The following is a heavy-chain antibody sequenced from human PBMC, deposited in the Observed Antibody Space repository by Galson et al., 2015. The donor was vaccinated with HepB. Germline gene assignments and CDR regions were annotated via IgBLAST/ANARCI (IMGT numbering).Heavy chain of an antibody. CDR3: VASYYYDSSGYLGFDY. J-gene: IGHJ4*02. CDR2: IYPGDSDT. D-gene: IGHD3-22*01. CDR1: GYTFISYW. V-gene: IGHV5-51*01. Sequence: QSGAEVKKPGESLKISCKGSGYTFISYWIGWVRQMPGKGLEWMGLIYPGDSDTRYSPSFQGQVTISADKSISTAYLQWSSLKASDTAMYYCVASYYYDSSGYLGFDYWGQGTLVTVSS.